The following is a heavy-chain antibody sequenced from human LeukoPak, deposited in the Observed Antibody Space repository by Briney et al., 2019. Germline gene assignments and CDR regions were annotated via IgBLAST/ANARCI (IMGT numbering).Heavy chain of an antibody. Sequence: GGSLRLSCAASGFTLSGNYMSWGGEAAGTGVEGGSVICRGGSTYYPDSVTGRFAISRDNSKNTLYLQMNSLRAEDTAVYYCARDEMITFGGVIVPGYFDYWGQGTLVTVSS. D-gene: IGHD3-16*02. CDR1: GFTLSGNY. CDR3: ARDEMITFGGVIVPGYFDY. CDR2: ICRGGST. V-gene: IGHV3-53*01. J-gene: IGHJ4*02.